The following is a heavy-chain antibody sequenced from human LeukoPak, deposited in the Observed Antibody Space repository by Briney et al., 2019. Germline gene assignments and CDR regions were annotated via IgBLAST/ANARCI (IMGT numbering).Heavy chain of an antibody. J-gene: IGHJ4*02. Sequence: SETLSLTCTVSGASISSYYWSWIRQPPGKGLEWIGYISDSGSTNYNPSLKSRVTISVDRSKSQFSLKLSSVTAADTAVYYCARVGALRDLDYWGQGTLVTVSS. D-gene: IGHD2-21*01. V-gene: IGHV4-59*12. CDR2: ISDSGST. CDR3: ARVGALRDLDY. CDR1: GASISSYY.